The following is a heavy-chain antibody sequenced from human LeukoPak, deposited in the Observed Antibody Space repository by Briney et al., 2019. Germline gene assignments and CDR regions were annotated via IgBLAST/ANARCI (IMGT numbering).Heavy chain of an antibody. Sequence: GESLRLSCAASGFTFSDYGMSWVRQAPGKGLEWVSGISGSGGGTYYADSVQGRFTISRDNSKDTVYLQMNSLRAEDTAIFYCVRDIELSTWGPGTMVTVSS. V-gene: IGHV3-23*01. CDR2: ISGSGGGT. D-gene: IGHD3-16*02. J-gene: IGHJ3*01. CDR1: GFTFSDYG. CDR3: VRDIELST.